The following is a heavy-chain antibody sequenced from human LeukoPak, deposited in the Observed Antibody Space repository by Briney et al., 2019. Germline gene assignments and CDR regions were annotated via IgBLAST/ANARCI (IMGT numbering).Heavy chain of an antibody. V-gene: IGHV3-15*01. CDR2: IKRRTDGGTT. J-gene: IGHJ4*02. D-gene: IGHD5-24*01. Sequence: AGGSLRLSCADSGFTFSNAWMSWVRQAAGKGLEWVGRIKRRTDGGTTDYAAPVQGRFTHSRDDSKDTLYLHMNSMKIEDTAVYYCSTAQYGFNPGFWGQGTLVTVSS. CDR1: GFTFSNAW. CDR3: STAQYGFNPGF.